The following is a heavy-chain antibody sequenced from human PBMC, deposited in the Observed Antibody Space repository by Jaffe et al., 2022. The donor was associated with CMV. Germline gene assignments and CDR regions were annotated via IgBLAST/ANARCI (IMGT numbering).Heavy chain of an antibody. V-gene: IGHV3-33*01. CDR3: ARDSAQLPALDV. CDR2: IWYDGSNK. J-gene: IGHJ6*02. CDR1: GFTFSSYG. Sequence: QVQLVESGGGVVQPGRSLRLSCAASGFTFSSYGMHWVRQAPGKGLEWVAVIWYDGSNKYYADSVKGRFTISRDNSKNTLYLQMNSLRAEDTAVYYCARDSAQLPALDVWGQGTTVTVSS. D-gene: IGHD2-2*01.